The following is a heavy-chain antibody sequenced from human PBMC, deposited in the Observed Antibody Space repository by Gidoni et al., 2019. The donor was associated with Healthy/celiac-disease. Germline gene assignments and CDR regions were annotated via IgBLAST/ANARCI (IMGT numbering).Heavy chain of an antibody. Sequence: QVQRVQSGAEVKKPGSSVNVYCKASRGTFSSHAISCVRQARGQGLEWMGGIIPIFSTPNYAQKSQGRVTITADESTSTAYMELGSLRSEDTSVYYCARLYCSGGSSLSLPYFAYWGQGTLVTVSS. V-gene: IGHV1-69*01. J-gene: IGHJ4*02. D-gene: IGHD2-15*01. CDR2: IIPIFSTP. CDR1: RGTFSSHA. CDR3: ARLYCSGGSSLSLPYFAY.